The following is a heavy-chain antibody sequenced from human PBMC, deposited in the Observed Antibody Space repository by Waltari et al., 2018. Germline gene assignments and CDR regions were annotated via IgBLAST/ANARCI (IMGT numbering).Heavy chain of an antibody. CDR2: ISGTGATK. D-gene: IGHD5-12*01. J-gene: IGHJ3*01. CDR1: GFLFTPYA. Sequence: EVQLLESGGGLAQPGGSLTLSWVGSGFLFTPYAMTWFRQDPGKAREYFSSISGTGATKYYVDSVRGRFSISRDDSKNILLLQMDSLRVEDTALYFCARNGYNWVAFDVWGQGAMVSVSS. CDR3: ARNGYNWVAFDV. V-gene: IGHV3-23*01.